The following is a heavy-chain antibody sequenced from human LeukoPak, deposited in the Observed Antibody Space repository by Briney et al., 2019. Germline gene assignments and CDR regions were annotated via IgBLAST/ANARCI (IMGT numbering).Heavy chain of an antibody. CDR1: GFTFRSYW. V-gene: IGHV3-74*03. Sequence: GGSLRLSCAVSGFTFRSYWMHWVRQAPGKGLVWVSSIKSDGSSTTYADSVKGRFTISRDNAENTLYLQMNSLRVEDTAVYYCASISTMVRHYWGQGTLVTVSS. CDR2: IKSDGSST. CDR3: ASISTMVRHY. D-gene: IGHD3-10*01. J-gene: IGHJ4*02.